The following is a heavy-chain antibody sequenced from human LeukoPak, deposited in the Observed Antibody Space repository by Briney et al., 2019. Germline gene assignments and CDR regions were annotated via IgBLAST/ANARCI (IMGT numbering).Heavy chain of an antibody. CDR3: ARAQWRTYSYYYMDV. V-gene: IGHV3-23*01. CDR2: IIGSGGTT. CDR1: GFSFGSFA. D-gene: IGHD6-19*01. J-gene: IGHJ6*03. Sequence: AGGSLRLSCAASGFSFGSFAMSWVRQAPGKGLEWVSGIIGSGGTTFYADSVKGRFAISRDNSKNTLYLQMNSLRAEDTAIYYCARAQWRTYSYYYMDVWGKGTTVTVSS.